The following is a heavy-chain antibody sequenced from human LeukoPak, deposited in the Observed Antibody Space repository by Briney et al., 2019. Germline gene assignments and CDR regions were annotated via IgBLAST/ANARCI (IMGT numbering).Heavy chain of an antibody. CDR1: GGTFSIYA. CDR2: IIPIFGTA. CDR3: ASHRYYTNGVCYTVSGRGSFGLFDY. D-gene: IGHD2-8*01. Sequence: ASVKVSCKASGGTFSIYAISWVRQAPGQGLEWMGGIIPIFGTANYAQKFQGRVTITADESTSTAYMELSSLRSEDTAVYYCASHRYYTNGVCYTVSGRGSFGLFDYWGQGTLVTVSS. J-gene: IGHJ4*02. V-gene: IGHV1-69*13.